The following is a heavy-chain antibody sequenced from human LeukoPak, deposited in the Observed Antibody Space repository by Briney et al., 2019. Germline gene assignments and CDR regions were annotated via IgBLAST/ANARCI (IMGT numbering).Heavy chain of an antibody. D-gene: IGHD3-16*01. CDR1: GFTFSSYE. J-gene: IGHJ4*02. Sequence: QPGGSLRLSCAASGFTFSSYEMNWVRQAPGKGPEWVSYISGSDNTIYYADSVKGRFTISRDNTKNSLYMQMNSLRAEDTAVYYCVSAYGGLLDYWGQGTLVTVSS. CDR3: VSAYGGLLDY. CDR2: ISGSDNTI. V-gene: IGHV3-48*03.